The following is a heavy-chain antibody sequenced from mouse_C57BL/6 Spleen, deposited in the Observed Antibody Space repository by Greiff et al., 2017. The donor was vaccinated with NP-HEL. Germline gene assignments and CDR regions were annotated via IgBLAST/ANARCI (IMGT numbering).Heavy chain of an antibody. J-gene: IGHJ1*03. V-gene: IGHV1-81*01. CDR3: ARGHYGSSPWYFDV. CDR2: IYPRSGNT. CDR1: GYTFTSYG. Sequence: QVQLKESGAELARPGASVKLSCKASGYTFTSYGISWVKQRTGQGLEWIGEIYPRSGNTYYNEKFKGKATLTADKSSSTAYMELRSLTSEDSAVYFCARGHYGSSPWYFDVWGTGTTVTVSS. D-gene: IGHD1-1*01.